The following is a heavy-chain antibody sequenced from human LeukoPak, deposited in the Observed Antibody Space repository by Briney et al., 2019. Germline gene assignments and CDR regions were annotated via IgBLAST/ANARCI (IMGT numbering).Heavy chain of an antibody. V-gene: IGHV4-59*08. CDR1: GGSISRYY. CDR3: ARAARGTGNFDY. D-gene: IGHD6-13*01. J-gene: IGHJ4*02. Sequence: SETLSLTCTVSGGSISRYYWSWIRQPPGKGLEWIGYIYYSGSTNYNPSLKSRVTISVDTSKNQFSLKLSSVTAADTAVYYCARAARGTGNFDYWGQGTLVTVSS. CDR2: IYYSGST.